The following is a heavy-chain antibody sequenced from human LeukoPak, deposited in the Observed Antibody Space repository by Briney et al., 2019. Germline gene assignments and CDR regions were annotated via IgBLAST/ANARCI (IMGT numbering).Heavy chain of an antibody. J-gene: IGHJ1*01. CDR1: GGSISSSSYY. Sequence: SETLSLTCTVSGGSISSSSYYWGWIRQPPGKGLEWIGSIYYSGSTYYNPSLKSRVTISVDTSKNQFSLKLSSVTAADTAVYYCAREVGTFQHWGQGTLVTVSS. D-gene: IGHD4-23*01. CDR3: AREVGTFQH. V-gene: IGHV4-39*07. CDR2: IYYSGST.